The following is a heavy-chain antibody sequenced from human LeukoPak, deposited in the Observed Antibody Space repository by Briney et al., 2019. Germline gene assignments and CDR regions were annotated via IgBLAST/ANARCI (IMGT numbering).Heavy chain of an antibody. CDR3: ARGTARPDAFDI. V-gene: IGHV1-69*04. D-gene: IGHD1-7*01. CDR1: GGTFSSYA. CDR2: IIPILGIA. J-gene: IGHJ3*02. Sequence: ASVKVSCKGSGGTFSSYAISWVRQAPGQGLEWMGRIIPILGIANYTQKFQGRVTITADKSTSTAYMELSSLRSEDTAVYYCARGTARPDAFDIWGQGTMVTVSS.